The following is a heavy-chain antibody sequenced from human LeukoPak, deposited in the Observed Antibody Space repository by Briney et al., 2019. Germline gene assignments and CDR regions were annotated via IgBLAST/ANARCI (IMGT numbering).Heavy chain of an antibody. D-gene: IGHD3-16*01. J-gene: IGHJ6*02. CDR3: AKDVTGDYYYYGMDV. V-gene: IGHV3-30-3*01. CDR2: ISYDGSNK. Sequence: GGSLRLSCAASGFTFSTYAMHWVRQAPGEGLEWVAVISYDGSNKYYADSVKGRFTISRDNSKNTLYLQMNSLRAEDTAAYYCAKDVTGDYYYYGMDVWGQGTTVTVSS. CDR1: GFTFSTYA.